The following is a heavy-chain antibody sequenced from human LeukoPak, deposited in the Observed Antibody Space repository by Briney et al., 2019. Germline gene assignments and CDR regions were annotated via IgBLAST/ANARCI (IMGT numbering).Heavy chain of an antibody. CDR2: VNAKGDVT. V-gene: IGHV3-23*01. CDR1: GFAFRNYG. D-gene: IGHD5-24*01. CDR3: AKGKGDGLPFDY. J-gene: IGHJ4*02. Sequence: GGSLRLSCSASGFAFRNYGMAWVRQAPGKGLDFVSAVNAKGDVTFYADSVKGRFTMSRDSSKNTLYLQMNSLRAEDTAVYYCAKGKGDGLPFDYWGQGTLITVSS.